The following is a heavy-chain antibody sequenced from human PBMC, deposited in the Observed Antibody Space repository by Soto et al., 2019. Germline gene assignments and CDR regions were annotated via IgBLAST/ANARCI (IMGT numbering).Heavy chain of an antibody. CDR3: AREDQTTDSFDY. V-gene: IGHV4-30-4*01. CDR2: IYYTGIT. CDR1: GGSITSSDKY. J-gene: IGHJ4*02. D-gene: IGHD4-4*01. Sequence: TLSLTCTVSGGSITSSDKYWNWIRQPPGKGLEWIGYIYYTGITSYNPSLKSRLSISLDTSKNQFSLKLTSVTAADTAVYFCAREDQTTDSFDYWGQGALVTVSS.